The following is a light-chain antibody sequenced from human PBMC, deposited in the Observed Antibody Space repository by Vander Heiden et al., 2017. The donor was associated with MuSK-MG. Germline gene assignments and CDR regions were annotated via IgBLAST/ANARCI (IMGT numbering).Light chain of an antibody. CDR3: IQSIQWRST. V-gene: IGKV2-30*01. J-gene: IGKJ1*01. Sequence: DVVMTQSPRSLPVTLGQAASISCTSSQSLVYSDGNTYLSWFQLRPGQSPRRLIHHVYKRDSRVPDRFSGSGSGTDFTLKISRVEAEDVGVYYCIQSIQWRSTFRQGIKLGI. CDR2: HVY. CDR1: QSLVYSDGNTY.